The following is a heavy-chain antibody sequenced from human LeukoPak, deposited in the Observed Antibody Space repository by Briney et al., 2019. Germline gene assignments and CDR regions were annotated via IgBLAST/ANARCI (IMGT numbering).Heavy chain of an antibody. CDR2: ISGGRPST. CDR1: GFTFSSYG. J-gene: IGHJ4*02. CDR3: AKGGISLVRGSFDY. D-gene: IGHD3-10*01. V-gene: IGHV3-23*01. Sequence: PGGSLRLSCAASGFTFSSYGMSWVRQAPGRGLEWVSAISGGRPSTYYADSVKGRFTISRDNAKNTLYLQMNSLRADDTAVYYCAKGGISLVRGSFDYWGQGTLVTVSS.